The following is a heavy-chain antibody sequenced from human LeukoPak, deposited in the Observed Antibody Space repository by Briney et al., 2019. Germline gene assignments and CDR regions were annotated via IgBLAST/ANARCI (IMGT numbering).Heavy chain of an antibody. CDR1: RFTFSNYR. J-gene: IGHJ5*02. Sequence: PGRSLRLSCAASRFTFSNYRMPWVRQAPGKGLEWVAVISYDGSNNYYADSVKGRFTITRDNSKSTLYLQMNSLRAEDTAVYYCAKSDWFDPWGQGTLVTVSS. CDR2: ISYDGSNN. V-gene: IGHV3-30*18. CDR3: AKSDWFDP.